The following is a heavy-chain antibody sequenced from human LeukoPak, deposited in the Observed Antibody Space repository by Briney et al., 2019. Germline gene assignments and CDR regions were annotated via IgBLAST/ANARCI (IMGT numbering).Heavy chain of an antibody. D-gene: IGHD4-17*01. Sequence: KAGGSLRLSCAASGFTFSSYSMNWVRQAPGKGLEWVSSISSSSSYIYYADSVKGRFTISRDNAKKSLSLQMNSLRVEDTAVYYCATATDYGDHVGRFDFWGQGTLVTVSS. J-gene: IGHJ4*02. CDR1: GFTFSSYS. V-gene: IGHV3-21*01. CDR2: ISSSSSYI. CDR3: ATATDYGDHVGRFDF.